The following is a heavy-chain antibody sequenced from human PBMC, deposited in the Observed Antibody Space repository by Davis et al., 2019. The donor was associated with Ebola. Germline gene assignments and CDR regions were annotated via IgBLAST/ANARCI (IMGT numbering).Heavy chain of an antibody. CDR3: TRHPAVAGTDYGMDV. Sequence: PGGSLRLSCAASGFTFSGSAMHWVRQASGKGLEWVGRIRSKANSYATAYAASVKGRFTISRDDSKNTAYLQMNSLKTEDTAVYYCTRHPAVAGTDYGMDVWGQGTTVTVSS. J-gene: IGHJ6*02. CDR1: GFTFSGSA. CDR2: IRSKANSYAT. D-gene: IGHD6-19*01. V-gene: IGHV3-73*01.